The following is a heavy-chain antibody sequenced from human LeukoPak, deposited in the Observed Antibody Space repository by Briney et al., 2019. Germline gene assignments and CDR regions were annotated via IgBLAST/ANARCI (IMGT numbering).Heavy chain of an antibody. CDR3: TRLRQDCSRNSCYYYFYYYYMDV. Sequence: GRSLRLSCRASGFTLGDYDMSWFRQAPGKGLEWVGFVRSKSFGGATDYAASVKGRFTISRDDPKSIAYLLMNSLTTEDTAVYYCTRLRQDCSRNSCYYYFYYYYMDVWGEGTTVTVSS. V-gene: IGHV3-49*03. CDR2: VRSKSFGGAT. J-gene: IGHJ6*03. D-gene: IGHD2-2*01. CDR1: GFTLGDYD.